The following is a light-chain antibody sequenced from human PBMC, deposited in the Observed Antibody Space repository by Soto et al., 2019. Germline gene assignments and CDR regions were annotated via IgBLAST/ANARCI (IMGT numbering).Light chain of an antibody. CDR2: EVT. CDR1: SSDIGAYNY. CDR3: SSYTTSSTRV. Sequence: SALTQPASVSGSPGQSITISCTGTSSDIGAYNYVSWYQQHPGEAPKLLIYEVTYRPSGVSDRFSGSKSAYTASLTISGLQPEDEADYYCSSYTTSSTRVFGTGTKV. V-gene: IGLV2-14*01. J-gene: IGLJ1*01.